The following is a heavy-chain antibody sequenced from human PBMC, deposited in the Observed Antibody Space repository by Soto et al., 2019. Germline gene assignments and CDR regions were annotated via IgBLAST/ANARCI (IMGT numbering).Heavy chain of an antibody. V-gene: IGHV1-18*04. D-gene: IGHD2-15*01. CDR1: GYTFTSYG. CDR3: ARDYIVVVVAATPGGWFDP. CDR2: ISAYNGNT. J-gene: IGHJ5*02. Sequence: ASVKVSCKASGYTFTSYGISWVRQAPGQGLEWMGWISAYNGNTNYAQKLQGRVTMTTDTSTSTAYMELRSLRSDDTAVYYCARDYIVVVVAATPGGWFDPWGQGTLVTVSS.